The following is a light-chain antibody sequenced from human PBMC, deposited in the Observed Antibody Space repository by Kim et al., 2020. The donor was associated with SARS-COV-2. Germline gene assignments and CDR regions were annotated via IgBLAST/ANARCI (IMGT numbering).Light chain of an antibody. CDR2: GAS. Sequence: LSPGERAILSCRASQIISNSYLAWYQQKPGQAPRLLIFGASSRATGIPDRFSGSGSGIDFTLTISRLEPEDFAVYYCQQYESSPTFGQGTRLEIK. V-gene: IGKV3-20*01. CDR1: QIISNSY. CDR3: QQYESSPT. J-gene: IGKJ5*01.